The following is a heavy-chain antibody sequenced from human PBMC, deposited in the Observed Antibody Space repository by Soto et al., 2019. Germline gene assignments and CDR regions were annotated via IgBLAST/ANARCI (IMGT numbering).Heavy chain of an antibody. CDR2: INPNSGGT. J-gene: IGHJ6*02. V-gene: IGHV1-2*04. CDR1: GYTFTGYY. Sequence: ASVKVSCKASGYTFTGYYMHWVRQAPGQGLEWMGWINPNSGGTNYAQKFQGWVTMTRDTSISTAYMELSRLRSDDTAVYYCERDHETYAFLYGMDVWGQGTTVTVS. D-gene: IGHD3-3*01. CDR3: ERDHETYAFLYGMDV.